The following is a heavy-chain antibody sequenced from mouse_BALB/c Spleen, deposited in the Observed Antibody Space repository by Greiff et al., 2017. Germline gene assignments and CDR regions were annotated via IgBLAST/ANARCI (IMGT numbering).Heavy chain of an antibody. CDR2: IDPANGNT. CDR1: GFNIKDTY. V-gene: IGHV14-3*02. CDR3: ARSNYAMDY. D-gene: IGHD5-1*01. J-gene: IGHJ4*01. Sequence: EVQGVESGAELVKPGASVKLSCTASGFNIKDTYMHWVKQRPEQGLEWIGRIDPANGNTKYDPKFQGKATITADTSSNTAYLQLSSLTSEDTAVYYCARSNYAMDYWGQGTSVTVSS.